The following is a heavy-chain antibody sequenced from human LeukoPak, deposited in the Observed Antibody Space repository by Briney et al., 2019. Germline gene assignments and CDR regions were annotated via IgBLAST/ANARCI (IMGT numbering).Heavy chain of an antibody. D-gene: IGHD3-3*01. CDR1: GGSISSGSDY. V-gene: IGHV4-61*02. CDR2: IYTSGST. CDR3: ARVTIFGVVFDP. Sequence: PSETLSLTCTVSGGSISSGSDYWSWIRQPAGKGLEWIGRIYTSGSTNYNPSLKSRVTISVDTSQNQFSLKLTSVNAADTAVYYCARVTIFGVVFDPWGQGTLVTVSS. J-gene: IGHJ5*02.